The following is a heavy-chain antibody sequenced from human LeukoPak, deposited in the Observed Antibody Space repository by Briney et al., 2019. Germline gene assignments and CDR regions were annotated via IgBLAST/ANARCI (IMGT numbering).Heavy chain of an antibody. V-gene: IGHV3-30*18. Sequence: GGSLRLSCAASGFTFSNSAMSWVRQAPGKGLEWMTGISYDGSNQYYADSVKGRYTISRDNSKNTLYLQMNSLRAEDTAVYYCAKASGTYLYYFDYWGQGTLVTVSS. J-gene: IGHJ4*02. CDR2: ISYDGSNQ. D-gene: IGHD3-10*01. CDR1: GFTFSNSA. CDR3: AKASGTYLYYFDY.